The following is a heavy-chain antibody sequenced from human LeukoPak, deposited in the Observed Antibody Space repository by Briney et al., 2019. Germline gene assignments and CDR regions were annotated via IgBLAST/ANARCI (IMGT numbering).Heavy chain of an antibody. CDR1: GYSFSVYY. Sequence: GASVKVSCKASGYSFSVYYIQWLRQAPGQGLEWVGWILPHSGDTYYAQKFRGRVTMTTDTSINTAYMELSRLKSDDTGIYFCVRPPRDLVSAAPFDYWGQGTLVAVSS. CDR3: VRPPRDLVSAAPFDY. J-gene: IGHJ4*02. CDR2: ILPHSGDT. V-gene: IGHV1-2*02. D-gene: IGHD2-2*01.